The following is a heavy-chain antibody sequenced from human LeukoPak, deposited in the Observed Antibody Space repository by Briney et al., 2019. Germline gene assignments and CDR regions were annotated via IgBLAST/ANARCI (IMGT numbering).Heavy chain of an antibody. J-gene: IGHJ3*02. Sequence: SEALSLTCTVCGGSISSYYWSWIGQPPGKGLEGIGYIYYSGSTNYNPSLKSRVTISVDTSKKQFSLRLNAVTAADTAVYYCARETTAIWALDIWGQGTMVTVSS. CDR1: GGSISSYY. D-gene: IGHD1-1*01. V-gene: IGHV4-59*01. CDR2: IYYSGST. CDR3: ARETTAIWALDI.